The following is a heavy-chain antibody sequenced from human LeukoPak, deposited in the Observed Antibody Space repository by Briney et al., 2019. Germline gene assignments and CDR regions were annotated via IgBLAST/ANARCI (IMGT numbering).Heavy chain of an antibody. CDR2: IYTSGSS. CDR3: ARAPYGNSPYYYFCLDV. J-gene: IGHJ6*03. Sequence: PSETLSLTCTVSGGSINSYYWSWIRQPAGKGLEWIGRIYTSGSSNYNPSLKSRVTMSVDTSKNQFSLRLTSVTAADTAVYYCARAPYGNSPYYYFCLDVGDKGTTVTV. V-gene: IGHV4-4*07. CDR1: GGSINSYY. D-gene: IGHD4-23*01.